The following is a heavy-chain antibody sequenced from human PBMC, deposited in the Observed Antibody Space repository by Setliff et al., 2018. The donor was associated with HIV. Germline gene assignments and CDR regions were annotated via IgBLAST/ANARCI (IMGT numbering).Heavy chain of an antibody. D-gene: IGHD3-3*01. CDR1: GYTFIDYY. CDR3: MRGRSITIFGVAYFDF. V-gene: IGHV1-2*02. Sequence: ASVKVSCKASGYTFIDYYIHWVRQAPGRGLEWMGWINTDNGITEYAENFQGRVAMTRDTSMSTAYMELNRLTFDDTAVYYCMRGRSITIFGVAYFDFWGQGTQVTVSS. J-gene: IGHJ4*02. CDR2: INTDNGIT.